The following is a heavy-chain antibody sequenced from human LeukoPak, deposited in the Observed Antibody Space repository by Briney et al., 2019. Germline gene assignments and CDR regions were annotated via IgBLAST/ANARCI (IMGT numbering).Heavy chain of an antibody. Sequence: SETLSLTCTVSGGSISSSSYYWGWIRQPPGKGLEWIGSIYYSGSTYYNPSLKSRVTISVDTSKNQFSLKLSSVTAADTAVYYCASGSTMVRGLYDYWGQGTLVTVSS. D-gene: IGHD3-10*01. CDR3: ASGSTMVRGLYDY. CDR1: GGSISSSSYY. V-gene: IGHV4-39*01. CDR2: IYYSGST. J-gene: IGHJ4*02.